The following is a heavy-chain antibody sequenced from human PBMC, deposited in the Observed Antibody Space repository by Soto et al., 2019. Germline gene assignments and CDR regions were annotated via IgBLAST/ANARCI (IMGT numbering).Heavy chain of an antibody. V-gene: IGHV4-4*02. CDR2: IYHSGST. J-gene: IGHJ3*02. CDR1: GGSISSSNW. D-gene: IGHD2-2*01. Sequence: QVQLQESGPGLVKPSGTLSLTCAVSGGSISSSNWWSWVRQPPGKGLEWIGEIYHSGSTNYNPSLKSRVTISVDKSKNQFSLKLSSVTAADTAVYYCAKRLGYCSSTSCLRLRVNAFDIWGQGTMVTVSS. CDR3: AKRLGYCSSTSCLRLRVNAFDI.